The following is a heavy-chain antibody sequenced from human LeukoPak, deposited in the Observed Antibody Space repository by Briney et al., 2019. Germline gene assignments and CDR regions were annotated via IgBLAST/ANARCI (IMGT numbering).Heavy chain of an antibody. D-gene: IGHD3-10*01. CDR2: ISYSGST. J-gene: IGHJ4*02. Sequence: SSETLSLTCTLSGASISSYYWSWIRQPPGKGLEWIGYISYSGSTNYNPSLKSRVTISADTSKNQVSLTLSSVTAADTAVYYCARHPELYFFDYWGQGTLVTVSS. CDR1: GASISSYY. CDR3: ARHPELYFFDY. V-gene: IGHV4-59*08.